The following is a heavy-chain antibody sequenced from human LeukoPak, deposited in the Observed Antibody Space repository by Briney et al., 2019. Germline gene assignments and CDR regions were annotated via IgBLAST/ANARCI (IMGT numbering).Heavy chain of an antibody. CDR2: ISSSGSTI. CDR1: GFTFSSYG. J-gene: IGHJ4*02. D-gene: IGHD6-19*01. Sequence: GGSLRLSCAASGFTFSSYGMNWVRQAPGKGLEWVSYISSSGSTIYYADSVKGRFTISRDNAKNSLHLQMNSLRAEDTAVYYCARGEQQWLVQKDLDYWGQGTLVTVSS. V-gene: IGHV3-48*03. CDR3: ARGEQQWLVQKDLDY.